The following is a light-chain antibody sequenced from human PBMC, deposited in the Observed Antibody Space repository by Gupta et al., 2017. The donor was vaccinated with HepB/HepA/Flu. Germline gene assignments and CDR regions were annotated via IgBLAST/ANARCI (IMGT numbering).Light chain of an antibody. CDR3: QQRSNWLT. CDR1: QSVSSY. V-gene: IGKV3-11*01. CDR2: DAS. J-gene: IGKJ4*01. Sequence: EIVLTQSPATLSLSPGERATLSCRASQSVSSYLAWYQQKPGQAPRLLIYDASNRATGIPARFSGSGSGTDFTLTSISREPEDFAVYYWQQRSNWLTFGGGTKVEIK.